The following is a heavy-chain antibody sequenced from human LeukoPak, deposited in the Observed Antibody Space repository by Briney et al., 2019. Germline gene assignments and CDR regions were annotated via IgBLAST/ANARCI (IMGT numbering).Heavy chain of an antibody. CDR2: ISSSSSYI. Sequence: SGGSLRLSCAASGFTFSSYSMNWVRQAPGKGLEWVSSISSSSSYIYYADSVKGRFTISRDNAKNSLYLQMNSLRAEDTAVYYCAREGSPYYGMDVWGKGTTVTVSS. D-gene: IGHD3-10*01. CDR1: GFTFSSYS. V-gene: IGHV3-21*01. J-gene: IGHJ6*04. CDR3: AREGSPYYGMDV.